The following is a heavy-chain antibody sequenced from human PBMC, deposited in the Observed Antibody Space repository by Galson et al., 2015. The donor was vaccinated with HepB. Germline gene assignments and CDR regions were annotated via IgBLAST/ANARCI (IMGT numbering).Heavy chain of an antibody. CDR3: ARHTAMATGDYSYYGLDV. CDR2: IIPIFGMA. J-gene: IGHJ6*02. Sequence: SVKVSCKASGGTFKNYAISWVRQAPGQGLEWMGGIIPIFGMANYARKFQGRVSITADKSTSTAYMDLSSLRSEDTAIYYCARHTAMATGDYSYYGLDVWGQGTTVTVSS. V-gene: IGHV1-69*10. D-gene: IGHD5-18*01. CDR1: GGTFKNYA.